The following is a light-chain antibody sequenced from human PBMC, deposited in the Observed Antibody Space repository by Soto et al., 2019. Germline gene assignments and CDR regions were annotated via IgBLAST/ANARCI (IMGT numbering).Light chain of an antibody. CDR1: QRISRN. J-gene: IGKJ2*01. Sequence: EIVMTQSPASLSVSPGGSATLSCRASQRISRNLAWYQQKPGQAPRLLIYDASTRATGIPPRFRGSGSGTEFTLTISSLQSEDFAVYYCQLHNDWAYTFGQGTKLEI. CDR2: DAS. V-gene: IGKV3-15*01. CDR3: QLHNDWAYT.